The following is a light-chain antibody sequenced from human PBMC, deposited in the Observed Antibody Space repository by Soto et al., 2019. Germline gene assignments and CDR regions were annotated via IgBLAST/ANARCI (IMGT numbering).Light chain of an antibody. J-gene: IGKJ1*01. CDR3: QQRCNPTWT. Sequence: EIVLTQSPATLSLSPGERATLSCRASLSISGYLAWYQQKPGQAPRLLIFDTSNRAPGIPARFTGSGSGADFTLTITTLEPEDFAFYYCQQRCNPTWTFGQGTKVEI. CDR1: LSISGY. CDR2: DTS. V-gene: IGKV3-11*01.